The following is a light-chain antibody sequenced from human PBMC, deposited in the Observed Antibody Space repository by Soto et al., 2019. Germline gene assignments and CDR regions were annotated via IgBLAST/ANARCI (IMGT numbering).Light chain of an antibody. Sequence: DIQMTQSPSTLSASVGDRVTITCRASHSISSWLAWYQQKPGKAPNLLIYKASSLESGVPSRFSGSGSGTEFTLTVSSLQPDDFATYYCQQYDTYPYTFGQGTKLEIK. V-gene: IGKV1-5*03. CDR2: KAS. CDR3: QQYDTYPYT. J-gene: IGKJ2*01. CDR1: HSISSW.